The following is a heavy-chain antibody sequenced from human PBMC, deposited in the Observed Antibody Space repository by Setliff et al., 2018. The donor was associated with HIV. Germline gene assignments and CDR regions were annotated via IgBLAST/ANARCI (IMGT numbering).Heavy chain of an antibody. J-gene: IGHJ5*02. CDR3: ARFGIGGSSGP. Sequence: SETLSLTCTVSGGSISSHYWSWIQQPPVKGLEWIGYIYYSGSTNYNPSLNSGSTNYNPSLKSRVTISLDTSKNQFSLKLSSVTAADTAVYYCARFGIGGSSGPWGQGTLVTVSS. V-gene: IGHV4-59*11. D-gene: IGHD6-19*01. CDR2: IYYSGSTNYNPSLNSGST. CDR1: GGSISSHY.